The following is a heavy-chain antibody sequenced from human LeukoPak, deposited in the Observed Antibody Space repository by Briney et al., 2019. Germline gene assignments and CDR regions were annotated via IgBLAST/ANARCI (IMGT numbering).Heavy chain of an antibody. Sequence: REASVKVSCKASGYTFTSYGISWVRQAPGQGLEWMGWISAYNGNTNYAQKLQGRVTMTTDTSTNTAYMELRSLRSDDTAVYYCARDRRADWSGYYSDAFDIWGQGTMVTVSS. CDR3: ARDRRADWSGYYSDAFDI. D-gene: IGHD3-3*01. CDR2: ISAYNGNT. CDR1: GYTFTSYG. J-gene: IGHJ3*02. V-gene: IGHV1-18*01.